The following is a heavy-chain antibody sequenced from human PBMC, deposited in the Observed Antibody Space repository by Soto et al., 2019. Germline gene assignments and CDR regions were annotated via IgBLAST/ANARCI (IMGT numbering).Heavy chain of an antibody. V-gene: IGHV3-21*01. CDR1: GFTFSSYS. J-gene: IGHJ4*02. CDR3: ARDLATYSILFDY. D-gene: IGHD2-15*01. Sequence: EVQLVESGGGLVKPGGSLRLSCAASGFTFSSYSMNWVRQAPGKGREWVSSIRSSSSYIYYADSVKGRFTTSTDNAKHSLQRQMNSLIDEDTAVYYCARDLATYSILFDYWGQGTLVTVSS. CDR2: IRSSSSYI.